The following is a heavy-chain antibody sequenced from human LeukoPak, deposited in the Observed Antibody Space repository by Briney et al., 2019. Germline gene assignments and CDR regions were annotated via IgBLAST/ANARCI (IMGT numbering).Heavy chain of an antibody. Sequence: SETLSLTCAVYGGSFSGYYWSWSRQPPGKGLEWIGEINHSGSTNYNPSPKSRVTISVDTSKNQFSLKLSSVTAADTAVYYCARARLLLRLFDYWGQGTLVTVSS. J-gene: IGHJ4*02. CDR1: GGSFSGYY. CDR3: ARARLLLRLFDY. D-gene: IGHD3-22*01. CDR2: INHSGST. V-gene: IGHV4-34*01.